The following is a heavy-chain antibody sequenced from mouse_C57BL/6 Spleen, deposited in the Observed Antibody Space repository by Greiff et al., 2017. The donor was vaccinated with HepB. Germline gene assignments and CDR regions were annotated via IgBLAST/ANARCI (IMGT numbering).Heavy chain of an antibody. CDR1: GYAFTNYL. Sequence: VKLQESGAELVRPGTSVKVSCKASGYAFTNYLIAWVKQRPGQGLEWIGVINPGSGGTNYNEKFKGKATLTADKSSSTAYMQLSSLTSEDSAVYFCARGANWDAWFAYWGQGTLVTVSA. CDR2: INPGSGGT. D-gene: IGHD4-1*01. CDR3: ARGANWDAWFAY. J-gene: IGHJ3*01. V-gene: IGHV1-54*01.